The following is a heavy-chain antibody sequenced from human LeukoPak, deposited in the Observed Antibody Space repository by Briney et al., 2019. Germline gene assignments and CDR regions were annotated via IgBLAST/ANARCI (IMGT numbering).Heavy chain of an antibody. D-gene: IGHD6-13*01. V-gene: IGHV4-59*01. J-gene: IGHJ5*02. Sequence: SETLSLTCTVSGGSISSYYWSWIRQPPGKGLEWIGYMYYSGSTNYNPSLKSRVTISVDTSKNQFSLKLSSVTAADTAVYYCARTAKYSSSWRGPYNWFDPWGQGTLVTVSS. CDR3: ARTAKYSSSWRGPYNWFDP. CDR1: GGSISSYY. CDR2: MYYSGST.